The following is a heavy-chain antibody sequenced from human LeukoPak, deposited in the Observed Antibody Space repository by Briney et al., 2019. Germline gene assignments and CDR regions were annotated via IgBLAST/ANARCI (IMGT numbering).Heavy chain of an antibody. Sequence: GSLRLSCAASGFTVSSNYMSWVRQAPGKGLEWIGEINHSGSTNYNPSLKSRVTISVDTSKNQFSLKLSSVTAADTAVYYCARLTTVTSKPTLDYWGQGTLVTVSS. D-gene: IGHD4-17*01. CDR3: ARLTTVTSKPTLDY. CDR2: INHSGST. V-gene: IGHV4-34*01. J-gene: IGHJ4*02. CDR1: GFTVSSNY.